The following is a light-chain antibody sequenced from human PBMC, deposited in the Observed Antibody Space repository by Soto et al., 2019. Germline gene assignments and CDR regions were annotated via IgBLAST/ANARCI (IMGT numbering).Light chain of an antibody. V-gene: IGLV3-1*01. CDR2: QDI. J-gene: IGLJ2*01. CDR1: KLGDRY. Sequence: SSELTQPPSVSVSPGQTATITCSGDKLGDRYAYWYQQKPGQSPVVVIYQDIKRPSGIPERVSGSTSGNTATLTISGTQAMDEADYYCQAWASNAVVFGGGTQLPVL. CDR3: QAWASNAVV.